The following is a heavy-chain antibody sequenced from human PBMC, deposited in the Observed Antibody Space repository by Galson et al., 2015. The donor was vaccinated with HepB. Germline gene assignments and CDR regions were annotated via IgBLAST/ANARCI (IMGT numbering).Heavy chain of an antibody. CDR1: GFTFSSYA. Sequence: SLRLSCAASGFTFSSYAMHWVRQAPGKGLEWVAVISYDGSIKYYADSVKGRFTISGDNSKNTLYLQMNSLRAEDTAVYYCARDEYVWGSYFVGPGSYWGQGTLVTVSS. CDR2: ISYDGSIK. CDR3: ARDEYVWGSYFVGPGSY. V-gene: IGHV3-30-3*01. D-gene: IGHD3-16*01. J-gene: IGHJ4*02.